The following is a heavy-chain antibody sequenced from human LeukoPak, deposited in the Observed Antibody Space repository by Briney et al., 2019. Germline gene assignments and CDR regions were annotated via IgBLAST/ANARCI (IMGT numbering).Heavy chain of an antibody. J-gene: IGHJ6*02. Sequence: GGSLRLSCVGSGFAFHNYAMHWVRRPPGKGLEWVSAINWNSDTKAYADSVKGRFTISRDRARNSLYLQMDSLRPEDTALYYCAKDTGGNAAYFYAMDVWGQGTSVTVSS. CDR3: AKDTGGNAAYFYAMDV. CDR1: GFAFHNYA. V-gene: IGHV3-9*01. D-gene: IGHD4-23*01. CDR2: INWNSDTK.